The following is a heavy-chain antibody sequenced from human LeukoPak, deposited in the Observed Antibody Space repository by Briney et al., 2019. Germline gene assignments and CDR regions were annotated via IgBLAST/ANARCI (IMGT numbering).Heavy chain of an antibody. D-gene: IGHD3-3*01. CDR1: GYTFTSYD. CDR3: ARGVRRFLTPPYYYYYYMDV. Sequence: GASVKVSCKASGYTFTSYDINWVRQATGQGLEWMGWMNPNSGNTGYAQKFQGRVTMTRNTSISTAYMELSSLRSEDTAVYYCARGVRRFLTPPYYYYYYMDVWGKGTTVTVSS. J-gene: IGHJ6*03. V-gene: IGHV1-8*01. CDR2: MNPNSGNT.